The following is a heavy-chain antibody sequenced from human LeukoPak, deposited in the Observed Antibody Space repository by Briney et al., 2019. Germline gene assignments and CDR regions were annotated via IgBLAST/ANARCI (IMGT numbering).Heavy chain of an antibody. J-gene: IGHJ4*02. CDR2: IWYDGSSK. CDR1: GFTFSSYG. V-gene: IGHV3-33*01. D-gene: IGHD4-17*01. CDR3: VRDADYGDSHFDY. Sequence: GGSLRLSCAASGFTFSSYGMHWVRQAPGKGLEWVAVIWYDGSSKYYADSVKGRFTISRDNSKNTLYLQMNSLRVEDTAVYYSVRDADYGDSHFDYWGQGTLVTVSS.